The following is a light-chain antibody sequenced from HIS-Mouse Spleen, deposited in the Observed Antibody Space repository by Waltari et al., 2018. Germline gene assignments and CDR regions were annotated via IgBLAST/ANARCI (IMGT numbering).Light chain of an antibody. CDR1: QSVSSN. Sequence: EIVMTQSPATLSVSPGARATLSCRASQSVSSNLAWYQQKPSKSPRLLIYGASTRATGNPARFSGSGSGTEFTLTISSMQSEDFAVYYCQQYNNWYTFGQGTKLEIK. V-gene: IGKV3-15*01. J-gene: IGKJ2*01. CDR2: GAS. CDR3: QQYNNWYT.